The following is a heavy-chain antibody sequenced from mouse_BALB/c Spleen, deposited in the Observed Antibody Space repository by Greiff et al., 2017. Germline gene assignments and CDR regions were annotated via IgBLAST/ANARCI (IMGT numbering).Heavy chain of an antibody. D-gene: IGHD2-4*01. CDR2: ISSGSSTI. V-gene: IGHV5-17*02. J-gene: IGHJ3*01. CDR1: GFTFSSFG. Sequence: EVQLQESGGGLVQPGGSRKLSCAASGFTFSSFGMHWVRQAPEKGLEWVAYISSGSSTIYYADTVKGRFTISRDNPKNTLFLQMTSLRSEDTAMYYCARSPSTMITWFAYWGQGTLVTVSA. CDR3: ARSPSTMITWFAY.